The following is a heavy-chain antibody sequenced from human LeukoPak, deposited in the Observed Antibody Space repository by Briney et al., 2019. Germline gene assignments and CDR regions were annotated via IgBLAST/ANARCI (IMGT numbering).Heavy chain of an antibody. CDR1: GFNYNTYW. J-gene: IGHJ4*02. V-gene: IGHV3-23*01. CDR2: ISNNGGYT. CDR3: ARAEYSSGWYTSFDY. D-gene: IGHD6-19*01. Sequence: PGGSLRLSCVASGFNYNTYWMSWVRQAPGKGLEWVSAISNNGGYTYYADSVQGRFTISRDNSKSTLCLQMNSLRAEDTAVYYCARAEYSSGWYTSFDYWGQGTLVTVSS.